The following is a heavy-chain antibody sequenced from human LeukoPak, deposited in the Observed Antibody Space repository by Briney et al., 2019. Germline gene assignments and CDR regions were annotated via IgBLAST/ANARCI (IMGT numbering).Heavy chain of an antibody. J-gene: IGHJ4*02. D-gene: IGHD6-13*01. Sequence: PSETLSLTCTVSGGSISSSSYYWGWIRQPPGKGLEWIGSIYYSGSTYYNPSLKSRVTISVDTSKNQFSLKLSSVTAADTAVYYCAKYSSSIDYWGQGTLDTVSS. CDR3: AKYSSSIDY. CDR1: GGSISSSSYY. V-gene: IGHV4-39*01. CDR2: IYYSGST.